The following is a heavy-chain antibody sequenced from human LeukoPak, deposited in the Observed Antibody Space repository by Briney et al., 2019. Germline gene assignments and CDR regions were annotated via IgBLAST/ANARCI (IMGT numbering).Heavy chain of an antibody. CDR3: ARGRLGLRNLSSPNWFDP. CDR1: GGSISSSSYY. Sequence: KASETLSLTCTVSGGSISSSSYYWGWIRQPPGKGLEWIGEINHSGSTNYNPSLKSRVTISVDTSKNQFSLKLSSVTAADTAVYYCARGRLGLRNLSSPNWFDPWGQGTLVTVSS. J-gene: IGHJ5*02. D-gene: IGHD6-19*01. CDR2: INHSGST. V-gene: IGHV4-39*07.